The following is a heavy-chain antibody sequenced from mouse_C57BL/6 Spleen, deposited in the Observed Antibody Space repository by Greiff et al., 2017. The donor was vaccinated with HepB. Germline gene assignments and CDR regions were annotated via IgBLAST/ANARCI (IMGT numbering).Heavy chain of an antibody. J-gene: IGHJ4*01. CDR1: GYTFTSYW. CDR3: AKGNYYAMDY. CDR2: IDPSDSYT. V-gene: IGHV1-69*01. Sequence: QVQLQQPGAELVMPGASVKLSCKASGYTFTSYWMHWVKQRPGQGLEWIGEIDPSDSYTNYNHKFKGKSTLTVDKSSSTAYMQLSSLTSEDSAVYYCAKGNYYAMDYWGQGTSVTVSS.